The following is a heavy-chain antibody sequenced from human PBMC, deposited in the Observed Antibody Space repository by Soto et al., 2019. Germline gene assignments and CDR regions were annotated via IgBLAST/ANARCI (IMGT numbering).Heavy chain of an antibody. V-gene: IGHV4-59*08. Sequence: ETLSLTCTVSGGSISTYYWSWIRQPPGKGLEWIGYIYYTGTTTYNPSFKSRLTISVDSSKNQFSLKLTSVTAADTAVYYCARRAGTTGYYYYGMDVWGQRTTVTVSS. CDR1: GGSISTYY. CDR3: ARRAGTTGYYYYGMDV. D-gene: IGHD3-10*01. J-gene: IGHJ6*02. CDR2: IYYTGTT.